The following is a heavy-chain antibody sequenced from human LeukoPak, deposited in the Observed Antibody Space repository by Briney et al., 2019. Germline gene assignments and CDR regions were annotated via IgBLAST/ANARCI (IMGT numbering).Heavy chain of an antibody. Sequence: SQTLSLTCAISGDSVSSNSATWTWIRQSPSRGLEWLERTYYRSKWYNDYAVSVKGRITINPDTSKNQFSLQLNSVTPEDTAVYYCARGSSSSSWYFDYWGQGTLVTVSS. CDR1: GDSVSSNSAT. CDR2: TYYRSKWYN. CDR3: ARGSSSSSWYFDY. D-gene: IGHD6-13*01. J-gene: IGHJ4*02. V-gene: IGHV6-1*01.